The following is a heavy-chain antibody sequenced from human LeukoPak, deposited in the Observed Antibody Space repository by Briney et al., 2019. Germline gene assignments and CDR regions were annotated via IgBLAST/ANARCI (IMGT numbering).Heavy chain of an antibody. D-gene: IGHD3-22*01. CDR1: GFTFSSYG. CDR2: ISYDGSNK. CDR3: AKDLSSGYYDAFDI. J-gene: IGHJ3*02. V-gene: IGHV3-30*18. Sequence: GGSLRLSCAASGFTFSSYGMHWVRQAPGKGLEWVAVISYDGSNKYYADSVKGRFTISRDNSNNTLYLQMNSLRAEDTAVYYCAKDLSSGYYDAFDIWGQGTMVTVSS.